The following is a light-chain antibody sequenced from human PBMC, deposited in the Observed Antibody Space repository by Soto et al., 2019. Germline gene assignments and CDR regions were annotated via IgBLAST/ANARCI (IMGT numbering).Light chain of an antibody. CDR1: QSLDTDY. CDR3: QQCDSSPYT. CDR2: GAS. Sequence: EIVLTQSPGTLSLSPGERAALSCRASQSLDTDYLTWYQQKPGQAPRLLIFGASSRATGIPDRFSGSGSGTDFTLTISRLEPEDSAVYYCQQCDSSPYTFGQGTKLEIK. V-gene: IGKV3-20*01. J-gene: IGKJ2*01.